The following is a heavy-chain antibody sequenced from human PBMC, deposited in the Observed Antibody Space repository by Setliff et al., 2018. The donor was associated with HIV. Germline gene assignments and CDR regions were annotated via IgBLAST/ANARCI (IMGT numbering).Heavy chain of an antibody. CDR3: ARDYEGSSPGGAFDI. D-gene: IGHD3-22*01. CDR2: IYSSGST. J-gene: IGHJ3*02. Sequence: SETLSLTCTVSGDSINSGNYYWSWIRQPAGKGLEWIGRIYSSGSTNYNPSLKSRVTISVDTSKNKFSLKLSSVTAADTAVYYCARDYEGSSPGGAFDIWGQGTMVTVSS. CDR1: GDSINSGNYY. V-gene: IGHV4-61*02.